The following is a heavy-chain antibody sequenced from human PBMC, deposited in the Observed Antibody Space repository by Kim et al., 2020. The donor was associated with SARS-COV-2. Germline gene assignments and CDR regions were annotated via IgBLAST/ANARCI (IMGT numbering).Heavy chain of an antibody. D-gene: IGHD2-2*02. CDR2: IYYSGST. CDR3: AIAYCSSTSCYMYGMDV. CDR1: GGSISSYY. J-gene: IGHJ6*02. Sequence: SETLSLTCTVSGGSISSYYWSWIRQPPGKGLEWIGYIYYSGSTNYNPSLKSRVTISVDTSKNQFSLKLSSVTAADTAVYYCAIAYCSSTSCYMYGMDVWGQGTTVTVSS. V-gene: IGHV4-59*13.